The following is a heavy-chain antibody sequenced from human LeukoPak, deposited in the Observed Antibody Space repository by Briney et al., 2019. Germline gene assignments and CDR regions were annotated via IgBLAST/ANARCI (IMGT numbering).Heavy chain of an antibody. CDR2: INPNSGGT. V-gene: IGHV1-2*02. J-gene: IGHJ4*02. Sequence: ASVKVSCKASGYTFTGYYMHWVRQAPGQGLEWMGWINPNSGGTNYAQKFQGRVTMTRDTSISTAYMELSRLRSDDTAVYYCARGPTYYDILTGYRPRFDYWGQGTLVTVSS. CDR1: GYTFTGYY. D-gene: IGHD3-9*01. CDR3: ARGPTYYDILTGYRPRFDY.